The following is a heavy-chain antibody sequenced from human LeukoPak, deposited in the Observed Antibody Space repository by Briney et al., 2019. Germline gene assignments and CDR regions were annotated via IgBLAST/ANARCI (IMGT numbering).Heavy chain of an antibody. CDR2: IIPIFGTA. D-gene: IGHD1-14*01. Sequence: SVKVSCKASGGTISSYAISWVRQDPGQGLEWMGGIIPIFGTANYAQKFQGRVTITTDESTSTAYMELSSLRSEDTAVYYCARDSGTEPYMGKLDYWGQGTLVTVSS. CDR1: GGTISSYA. CDR3: ARDSGTEPYMGKLDY. V-gene: IGHV1-69*05. J-gene: IGHJ4*02.